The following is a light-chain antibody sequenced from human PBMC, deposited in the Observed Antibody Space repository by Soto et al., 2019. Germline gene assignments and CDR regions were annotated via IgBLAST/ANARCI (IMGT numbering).Light chain of an antibody. Sequence: EIVLTQSPGTLSLSLGERATLSCRASQSISSSYLAWYQQKPGQAPRLLIYGASSRATGIPDRFSCSGSGTDFTLTISRLEPEDFAVYYCQQYGRTFGQGTKVDIK. CDR1: QSISSSY. V-gene: IGKV3-20*01. J-gene: IGKJ1*01. CDR3: QQYGRT. CDR2: GAS.